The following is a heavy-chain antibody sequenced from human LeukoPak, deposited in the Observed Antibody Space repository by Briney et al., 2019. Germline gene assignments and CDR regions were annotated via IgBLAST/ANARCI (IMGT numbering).Heavy chain of an antibody. J-gene: IGHJ4*02. CDR1: GGSISSSSYY. D-gene: IGHD3-3*01. CDR2: IYCSGST. V-gene: IGHV4-39*07. Sequence: PSETLSLTCTVSGGSISSSSYYWGWIRQPPGKGLEWIGSIYCSGSTYYNRSLKSRVTISVDTSKNQFSLKLSSVTAADTAVYYCARGLASGYTPIPFGYWGQGTLVTVSS. CDR3: ARGLASGYTPIPFGY.